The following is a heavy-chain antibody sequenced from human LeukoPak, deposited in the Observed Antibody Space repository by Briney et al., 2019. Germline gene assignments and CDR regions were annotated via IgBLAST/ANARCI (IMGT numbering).Heavy chain of an antibody. D-gene: IGHD2-15*01. CDR3: ARALGYCSGGSCSNYYYYGMDV. Sequence: ASVKVSCKASGYTFTSYDINWVRQATGQGVEWMGWMNPNSGNTGYAQKFQGRVTMTRNTSISTAYMELSSLRSEDTAVYYCARALGYCSGGSCSNYYYYGMDVWGQGTTVTVSS. CDR1: GYTFTSYD. CDR2: MNPNSGNT. J-gene: IGHJ6*02. V-gene: IGHV1-8*01.